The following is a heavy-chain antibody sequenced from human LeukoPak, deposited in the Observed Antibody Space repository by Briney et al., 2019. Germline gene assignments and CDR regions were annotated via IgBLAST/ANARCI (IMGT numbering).Heavy chain of an antibody. V-gene: IGHV3-66*01. CDR2: IYSGGST. CDR1: GFTVSSNY. D-gene: IGHD5-18*01. J-gene: IGHJ4*02. Sequence: PGGSLRLSCAASGFTVSSNYMSWVRQAPGKGLEWVSVIYSGGSTYYADSVKGRFTISRDNSKNTLYLQMNSLRAEDTAVYYCARATAMPSIDYWGQRTLVTVSS. CDR3: ARATAMPSIDY.